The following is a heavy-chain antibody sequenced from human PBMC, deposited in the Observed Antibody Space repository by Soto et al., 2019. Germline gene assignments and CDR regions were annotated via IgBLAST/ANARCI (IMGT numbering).Heavy chain of an antibody. CDR2: ISWDGGST. J-gene: IGHJ5*02. Sequence: EVQLVESGGVVVQPGGSLRLSCAASGFTFDDYTMHWVRQAPGKGLEWVSLISWDGGSTYYADSVKGRFTISRDNSKNSLYLQMNSLGTEDTALYYCAKGGDYGDYSGEDWFDPWGQGTLVTVSS. CDR1: GFTFDDYT. CDR3: AKGGDYGDYSGEDWFDP. V-gene: IGHV3-43*01. D-gene: IGHD4-17*01.